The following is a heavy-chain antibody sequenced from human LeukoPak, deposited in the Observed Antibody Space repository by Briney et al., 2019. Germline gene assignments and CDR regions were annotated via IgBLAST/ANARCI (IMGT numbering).Heavy chain of an antibody. V-gene: IGHV3-7*01. J-gene: IGHJ4*02. Sequence: GGSLRLSCAASGFTFSNYWMSWVRQAPGKGLEWVANIKQDGSEKYYVNSVRGRFTISRDNAKNSLYLQMNSLRAEDTAIYFCAREDDWNYEDYWGQGTLVTVSS. CDR2: IKQDGSEK. D-gene: IGHD1-7*01. CDR1: GFTFSNYW. CDR3: AREDDWNYEDY.